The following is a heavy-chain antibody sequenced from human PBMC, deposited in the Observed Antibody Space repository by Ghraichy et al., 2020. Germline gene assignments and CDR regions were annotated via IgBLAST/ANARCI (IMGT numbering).Heavy chain of an antibody. CDR3: ATEPIRNYYYGMDV. J-gene: IGHJ6*02. V-gene: IGHV1-24*01. Sequence: ASVKVSCKVSGYTLTELSMHWVRQAPGKGLEWMGGFDPEDGETIYAQKFQGRVTMTEDTSTDTAYMELSSLRSEDTAVYYCATEPIRNYYYGMDVWGQGTTVTVSS. CDR1: GYTLTELS. CDR2: FDPEDGET.